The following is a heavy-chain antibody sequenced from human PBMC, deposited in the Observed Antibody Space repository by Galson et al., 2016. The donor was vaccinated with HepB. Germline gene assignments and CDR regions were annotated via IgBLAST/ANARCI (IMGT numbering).Heavy chain of an antibody. J-gene: IGHJ6*02. CDR2: ITPIFGTT. Sequence: SVKVSCKASGGTFSSYAISWVRQAPGQGLEWMGEITPIFGTTNYAQRFQGRITITADESTSTAYMELSSLRSEDTAVYYCARDSAVGATEFYFGMDVWGQGTTVTVSS. V-gene: IGHV1-69*13. D-gene: IGHD1-26*01. CDR1: GGTFSSYA. CDR3: ARDSAVGATEFYFGMDV.